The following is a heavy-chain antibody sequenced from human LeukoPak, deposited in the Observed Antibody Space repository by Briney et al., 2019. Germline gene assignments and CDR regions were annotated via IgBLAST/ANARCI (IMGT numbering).Heavy chain of an antibody. V-gene: IGHV3-30-3*01. CDR1: GFTFSSYA. CDR2: ISYDGSNK. J-gene: IGHJ4*02. D-gene: IGHD3-22*01. CDR3: ARDPPPLYDSSGYGPL. Sequence: GGSLRLSCAASGFTFSSYAMHWARQAPGKGLEWVAVISYDGSNKYYADSVKGRFTISRDNSKYTLYLQMNSLRAEDTAVYYCARDPPPLYDSSGYGPLWGQGTLVTVSS.